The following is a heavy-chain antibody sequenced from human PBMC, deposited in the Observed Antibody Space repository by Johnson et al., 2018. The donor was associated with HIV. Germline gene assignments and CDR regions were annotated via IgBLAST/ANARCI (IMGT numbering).Heavy chain of an antibody. V-gene: IGHV3-13*01. CDR3: ARSQIIFGVVTGAFDI. CDR2: IGTAGDT. J-gene: IGHJ3*02. Sequence: VQLVESGGGLVQPGGSLRLSCAASGFTFSSYDMHWVRQATGKGLEWVSAIGTAGDTYYPGSVKGRFTISRENAKNSLYLQMNSLRAGDTAVYYRARSQIIFGVVTGAFDIWGQGTMVTVSS. CDR1: GFTFSSYD. D-gene: IGHD3-3*01.